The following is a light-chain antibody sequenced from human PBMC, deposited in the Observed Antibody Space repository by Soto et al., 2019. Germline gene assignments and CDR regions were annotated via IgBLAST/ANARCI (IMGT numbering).Light chain of an antibody. Sequence: DIQMTQSPSSLSASVRDRVTITCRASQSISSYLNWYQQKPGKAPKLLIYAASSLQSGVPSRFSGSGSGTDFTLTISSLQPEDFATYYCQQSYSTPPYTFGQGTKPEIK. CDR2: AAS. J-gene: IGKJ2*01. V-gene: IGKV1-39*01. CDR1: QSISSY. CDR3: QQSYSTPPYT.